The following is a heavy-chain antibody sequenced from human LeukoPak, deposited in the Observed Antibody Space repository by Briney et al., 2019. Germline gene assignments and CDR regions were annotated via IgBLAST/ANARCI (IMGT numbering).Heavy chain of an antibody. V-gene: IGHV4-39*02. Sequence: SETLSLTCTVSGGSIRSNNYYWGWLRQPPGKGLEWIGSVYPTGITYYNPSLKSRLSISVDTSKNHFSLKVDSVTATDTAIYYCARPGWLYGSGSMNWFDRWGQGTPVTVSS. CDR2: VYPTGIT. J-gene: IGHJ5*02. CDR1: GGSIRSNNYY. CDR3: ARPGWLYGSGSMNWFDR. D-gene: IGHD3-10*01.